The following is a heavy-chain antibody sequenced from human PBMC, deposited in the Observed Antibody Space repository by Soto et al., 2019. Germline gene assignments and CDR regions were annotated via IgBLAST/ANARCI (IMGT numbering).Heavy chain of an antibody. CDR1: GGSISSGGYS. V-gene: IGHV4-30-2*01. Sequence: QLQLQESGSGLVKPSQTLSLTCAVSGGSISSGGYSCNWIRQPPGKGLEWIGYIYHRGSTYYNPSLKRRVTISVYRSKNHFYRKLSSVTAADTDVYYCARGMTTVTTFDYWGQGPRVTVSS. J-gene: IGHJ4*02. D-gene: IGHD4-17*01. CDR2: IYHRGST. CDR3: ARGMTTVTTFDY.